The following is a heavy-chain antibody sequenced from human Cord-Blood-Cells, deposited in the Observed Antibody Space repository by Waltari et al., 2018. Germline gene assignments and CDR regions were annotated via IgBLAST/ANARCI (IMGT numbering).Heavy chain of an antibody. J-gene: IGHJ4*02. CDR2: IYSGGST. V-gene: IGHV3-53*02. D-gene: IGHD4-17*01. CDR3: ARIYGDPDFYFDY. CDR1: GFTVGSNY. Sequence: EVRLVETGGGFIQPGGSLRLSCAASGFTVGSNYLSWVRQAPGKGLEWVSVIYSGGSTYYADSVKGRFTISRDNSKNTLYLQMNSLRAEDTAVYYCARIYGDPDFYFDYWGQGTLVTVSS.